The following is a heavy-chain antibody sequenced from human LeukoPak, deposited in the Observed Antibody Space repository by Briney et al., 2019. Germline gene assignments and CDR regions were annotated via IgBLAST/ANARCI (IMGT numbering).Heavy chain of an antibody. J-gene: IGHJ6*02. CDR3: AREEIVGATRSYYYYYGMDV. Sequence: GGSLRLSCAASGFTFSSYWMHWVRQAPGKGRGWVSRINSDGSSTSYADSVKGQFTISRDNAKNTLYLQMNSLRAEDTAVYYCAREEIVGATRSYYYYYGMDVWGQGTTVTVSS. CDR1: GFTFSSYW. CDR2: INSDGSST. D-gene: IGHD1-26*01. V-gene: IGHV3-74*01.